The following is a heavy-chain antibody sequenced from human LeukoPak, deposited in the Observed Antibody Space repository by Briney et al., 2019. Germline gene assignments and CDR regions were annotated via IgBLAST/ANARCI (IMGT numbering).Heavy chain of an antibody. Sequence: GGSLRLSCGASGFPSSSYSMIWVRQAPGKGLEWVSSISSSSTYIYYTDSVNGRFTISRDNAKNSLYLQMSSLRAEDTAVYYCARDVSRRVVPRADFDYWGQGTLVTVSS. J-gene: IGHJ4*02. CDR3: ARDVSRRVVPRADFDY. V-gene: IGHV3-21*01. CDR2: ISSSSTYI. D-gene: IGHD2-2*01. CDR1: GFPSSSYS.